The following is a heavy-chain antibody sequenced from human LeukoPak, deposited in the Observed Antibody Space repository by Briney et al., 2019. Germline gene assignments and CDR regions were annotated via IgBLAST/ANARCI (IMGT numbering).Heavy chain of an antibody. CDR2: IKQDGSEK. D-gene: IGHD6-19*01. V-gene: IGHV3-7*01. J-gene: IGHJ4*02. CDR3: ARDCAVAVWTFDY. CDR1: GFTFSTYW. Sequence: GGSLRLSCAASGFTFSTYWMSWVRQAPGKGLEWVANIKQDGSEKYYVDSVKGRFTISRDNAKNSLYLQMNSLRAEDTAVYYCARDCAVAVWTFDYWGQGTLVTVSS.